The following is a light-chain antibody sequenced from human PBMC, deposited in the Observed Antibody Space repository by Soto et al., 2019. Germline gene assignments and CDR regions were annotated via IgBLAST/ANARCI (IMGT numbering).Light chain of an antibody. Sequence: HSELTQPPSVSGAPWQRVTISCTRSSSNIRSTYDVQWYQQLPGTAPKLLIHGNTDRPSGVPDRFSGSKSGTSASLAITGLQADDEADYYCQSYDDSLSVHYVFGTGTKVTVL. CDR1: SSNIRSTYD. CDR2: GNT. CDR3: QSYDDSLSVHYV. J-gene: IGLJ1*01. V-gene: IGLV1-40*01.